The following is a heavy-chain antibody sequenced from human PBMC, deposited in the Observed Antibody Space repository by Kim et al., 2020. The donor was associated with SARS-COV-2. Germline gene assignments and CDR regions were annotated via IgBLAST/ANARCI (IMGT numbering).Heavy chain of an antibody. CDR1: GGSISSYY. CDR3: ARQFCSGGNCYPYFDY. D-gene: IGHD2-15*01. J-gene: IGHJ4*02. CDR2: IYYSGTT. V-gene: IGHV4-59*08. Sequence: SETLSLTCSVSGGSISSYYWSWIRQPPGMRLEWIGFIYYSGTTNYNPSLTSRVTISVDTSKNQFSLKLSSVTAADTAVYYCARQFCSGGNCYPYFDYWGQGTLVTVSS.